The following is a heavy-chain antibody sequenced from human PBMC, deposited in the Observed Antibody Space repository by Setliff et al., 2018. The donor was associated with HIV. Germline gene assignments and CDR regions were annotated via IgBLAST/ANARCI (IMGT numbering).Heavy chain of an antibody. CDR1: GYTFTNYD. V-gene: IGHV1-8*02. CDR3: ARAIPDYGDYYFDY. Sequence: ASVKVSCKSSGYTFTNYDINWVRQTAGQGLEWMGWMNPNSGNTGYAQKFQGRVTMTRSTSITTAYMELSSLRSEDTAVYYCARAIPDYGDYYFDYWGQGTRVTVSS. CDR2: MNPNSGNT. J-gene: IGHJ4*02. D-gene: IGHD4-17*01.